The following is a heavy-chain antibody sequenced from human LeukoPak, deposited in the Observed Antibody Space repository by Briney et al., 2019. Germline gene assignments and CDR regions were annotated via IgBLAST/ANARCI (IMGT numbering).Heavy chain of an antibody. D-gene: IGHD3-10*01. V-gene: IGHV3-66*01. CDR2: IDSGGST. CDR3: ASLYYGSGSYYPYYYGMDV. Sequence: GGSLRLSCATSGFTVSNNYMSWVRQAPGKGLEWVSVIDSGGSTYYADSVKGRFTISRDISKNTLYLQMNSLTADDTAVYYCASLYYGSGSYYPYYYGMDVWGQGTTVTVSS. J-gene: IGHJ6*02. CDR1: GFTVSNNY.